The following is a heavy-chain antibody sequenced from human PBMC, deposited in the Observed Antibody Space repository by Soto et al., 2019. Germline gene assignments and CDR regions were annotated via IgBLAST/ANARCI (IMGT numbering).Heavy chain of an antibody. CDR3: ARDSLGLTIDY. CDR1: GGSIINYY. Sequence: SDTLSLTCNVSGGSIINYYWTWIRQPPGKGLEWIGDIYYSGITNYNPSLKSRVTISVDTSKNQFSLKLSSVTAADTAVYYCARDSLGLTIDYWGQGTLVTVSS. J-gene: IGHJ4*02. V-gene: IGHV4-59*01. CDR2: IYYSGIT. D-gene: IGHD3-16*01.